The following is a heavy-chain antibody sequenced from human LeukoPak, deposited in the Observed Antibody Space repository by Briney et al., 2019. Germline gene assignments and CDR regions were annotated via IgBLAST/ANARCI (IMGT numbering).Heavy chain of an antibody. Sequence: GGSLRLSCAPSGFTFSSAAMHWVRQAPGKGLEYVAAIRSDGGNTYYGNSVKGRFTISRDNSKDTLYLQVGSLRAEDTAVYYCARGPGSGKYYLTYWGQGTLVTVAS. D-gene: IGHD3-10*01. V-gene: IGHV3-64*01. CDR3: ARGPGSGKYYLTY. J-gene: IGHJ4*02. CDR1: GFTFSSAA. CDR2: IRSDGGNT.